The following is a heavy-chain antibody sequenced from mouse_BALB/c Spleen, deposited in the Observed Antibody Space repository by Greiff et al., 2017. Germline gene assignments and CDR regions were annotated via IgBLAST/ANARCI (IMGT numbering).Heavy chain of an antibody. D-gene: IGHD2-4*01. CDR3: ARSPYDSAMDY. V-gene: IGHV1-4*02. CDR2: INPSSGYT. J-gene: IGHJ4*01. CDR1: GYTFTSYT. Sequence: VQLQQSAAELARPGASVKMSCKASGYTFTSYTMHWVKQRPGQGLEWIGYINPSSGYTEYNQKFKDKTTLTADKSSSTAYMQLSSLTSEDSAVYYCARSPYDSAMDYWGQGTSVTVSS.